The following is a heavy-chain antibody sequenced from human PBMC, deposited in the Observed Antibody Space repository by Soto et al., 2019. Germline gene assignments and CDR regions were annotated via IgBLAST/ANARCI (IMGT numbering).Heavy chain of an antibody. J-gene: IGHJ5*02. CDR1: GFTFSDYY. CDR2: ISSSSSYT. CDR3: ARDLRYGDYLIWFDP. D-gene: IGHD4-17*01. Sequence: QVQLVESGGGLVKPGGSLRLSCAASGFTFSDYYMSWIRQAPGKGLEWVSYISSSSSYTNYADSVKGRFTISRDNAKNSLYLQMNSLRAEDTAVYYCARDLRYGDYLIWFDPWGQGTLVTVSS. V-gene: IGHV3-11*06.